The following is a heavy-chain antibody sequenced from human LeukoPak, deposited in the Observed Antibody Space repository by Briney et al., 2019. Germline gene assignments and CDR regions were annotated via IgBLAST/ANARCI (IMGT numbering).Heavy chain of an antibody. D-gene: IGHD2-2*01. CDR1: GGTFSSYT. V-gene: IGHV1-69*04. J-gene: IGHJ4*02. CDR3: ARDTRYCSSTSCYSPDY. Sequence: SVKVSCKASGGTFSSYTISWVRQAPGQGLEWMGRIIPILGIANCAQKFQGRVTITADKSTSTAYMELSSLRSEDTAVYYCARDTRYCSSTSCYSPDYWGQGTLVTVSS. CDR2: IIPILGIA.